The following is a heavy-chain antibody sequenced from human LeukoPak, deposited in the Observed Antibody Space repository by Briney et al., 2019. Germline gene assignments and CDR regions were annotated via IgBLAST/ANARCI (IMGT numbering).Heavy chain of an antibody. CDR2: ISSNGGST. D-gene: IGHD5-12*01. Sequence: GGSLRLSCAASGFPFSSYAMHWVRQAPGKGLEYVSAISSNGGSTYYANSVKGRFTISRDNSKNTLYLQMGSLRAEDMAVYYCARADDIVATGGFDYWGQGTLVTVSS. CDR3: ARADDIVATGGFDY. CDR1: GFPFSSYA. V-gene: IGHV3-64*01. J-gene: IGHJ4*02.